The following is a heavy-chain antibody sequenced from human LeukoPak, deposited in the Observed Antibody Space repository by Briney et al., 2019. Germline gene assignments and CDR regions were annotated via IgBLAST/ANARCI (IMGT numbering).Heavy chain of an antibody. CDR2: IYSGGST. CDR1: GFTVSSNY. CDR3: ARVGSYWTNNYYYGMDV. D-gene: IGHD3-10*01. Sequence: PGGSLRLSCAASGFTVSSNYMSWVRQAPGKGLEWVSVIYSGGSTYYADSVKGRFTISRDNSKNTLYLQMNSLRAEDTAVYYCARVGSYWTNNYYYGMDVWGQGTTVTVSS. V-gene: IGHV3-66*01. J-gene: IGHJ6*02.